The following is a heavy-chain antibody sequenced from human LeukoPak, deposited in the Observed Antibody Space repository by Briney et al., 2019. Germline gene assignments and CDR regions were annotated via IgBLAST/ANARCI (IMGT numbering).Heavy chain of an antibody. CDR3: AKALRSSGWYPFDP. CDR1: RFTFSSYA. D-gene: IGHD6-19*01. CDR2: ISGSGGGT. Sequence: GGSLRLSCAASRFTFSSYAMRWVRQAPGKGLEWVSTISGSGGGTYYADSVKGRFTISRDNSKNTLYLQMNSLRAEDTAVYYCAKALRSSGWYPFDPWGQGTLVTVSS. V-gene: IGHV3-23*01. J-gene: IGHJ5*02.